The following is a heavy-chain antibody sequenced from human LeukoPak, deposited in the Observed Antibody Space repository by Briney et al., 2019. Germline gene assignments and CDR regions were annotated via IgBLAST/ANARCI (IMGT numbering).Heavy chain of an antibody. D-gene: IGHD5-12*01. J-gene: IGHJ6*02. CDR3: ARDHRRYSGYEIYYYYYGMDV. CDR1: GGSISSGGYS. V-gene: IGHV4-61*02. CDR2: IYTSGST. Sequence: SQTLPLTCAVSGGSISSGGYSWSWIRQPAGKGLEWIGRIYTSGSTNYNPSLKSRVTMSVDTSKNQFSPKLSSVTAADTAVYYCARDHRRYSGYEIYYYYYGMDVWGQGTTVTVSS.